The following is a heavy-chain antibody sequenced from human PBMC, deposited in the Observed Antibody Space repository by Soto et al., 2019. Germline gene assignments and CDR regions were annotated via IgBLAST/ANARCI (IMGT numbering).Heavy chain of an antibody. Sequence: GGSLRLSCAASGFTFSSYGMHWVRQAPGKGLEWVAVIWYDGRNKYYADSVKGRFTISRDNSKNTLYLQMNSLRAEDTAVYYCARDFSLYDSSGYYPRPLDYWGQGTLVTVSS. CDR2: IWYDGRNK. CDR1: GFTFSSYG. V-gene: IGHV3-33*01. CDR3: ARDFSLYDSSGYYPRPLDY. D-gene: IGHD3-22*01. J-gene: IGHJ4*02.